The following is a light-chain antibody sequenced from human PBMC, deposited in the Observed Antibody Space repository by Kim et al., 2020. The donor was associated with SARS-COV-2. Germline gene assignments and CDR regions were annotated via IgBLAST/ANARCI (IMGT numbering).Light chain of an antibody. Sequence: PGEGATLSCRASQSVTSSYLAWYQQKPGQAPRLLIYGASSRATGIPDRFSGSGSGTDFTLTISRLEPEDFAVYYCQQYGSSPRTFGQGTKVE. CDR1: QSVTSSY. CDR3: QQYGSSPRT. V-gene: IGKV3-20*01. J-gene: IGKJ1*01. CDR2: GAS.